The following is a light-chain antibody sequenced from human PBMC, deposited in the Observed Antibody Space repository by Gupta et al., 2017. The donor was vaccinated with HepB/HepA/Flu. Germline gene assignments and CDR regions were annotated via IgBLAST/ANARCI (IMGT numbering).Light chain of an antibody. V-gene: IGLV3-21*04. Sequence: SYVLTQPPSVSVAPGKKARITCGGNNIGRKSVHWYQQKPGQAPFLVIYYDSDRPSGIPERFSGSNSGNTATLTISRVEAGDEAGYYCQVWDSSSDHLVFGGGTKLTVL. CDR1: NIGRKS. CDR3: QVWDSSSDHLV. J-gene: IGLJ2*01. CDR2: YDS.